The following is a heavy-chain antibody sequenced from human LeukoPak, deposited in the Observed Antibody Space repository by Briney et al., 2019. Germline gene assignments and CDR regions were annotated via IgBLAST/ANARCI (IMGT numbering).Heavy chain of an antibody. CDR1: GYTFTSYD. J-gene: IGHJ5*02. Sequence: ASVKVSCKASGYTFTSYDINWVRQATGQGLEWMGWMNPNSGNTGYAQKFQGRVTISRNTSISTAYMELSSLRSEDPAVYYCARALAAAGIADWFDPWGQGTLVTVSS. CDR2: MNPNSGNT. V-gene: IGHV1-8*03. CDR3: ARALAAAGIADWFDP. D-gene: IGHD6-13*01.